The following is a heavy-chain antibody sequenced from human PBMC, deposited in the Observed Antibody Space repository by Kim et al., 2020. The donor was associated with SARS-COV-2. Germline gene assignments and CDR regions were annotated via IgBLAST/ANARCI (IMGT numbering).Heavy chain of an antibody. CDR1: GYTFTSYA. CDR2: INAGNGNT. V-gene: IGHV1-3*01. J-gene: IGHJ5*02. D-gene: IGHD3-10*01. Sequence: ASVKVSCKASGYTFTSYAMHWVRQAPGQRLEWMGWINAGNGNTKYSQKFQGRVTITRDTSASTAYMELSSLRSEDTAVYYCASHVLLWFGDETSWFDPWGQGTLVTVSS. CDR3: ASHVLLWFGDETSWFDP.